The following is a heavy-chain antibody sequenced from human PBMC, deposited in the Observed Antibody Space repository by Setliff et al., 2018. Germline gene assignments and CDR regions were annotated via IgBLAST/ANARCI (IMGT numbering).Heavy chain of an antibody. D-gene: IGHD2-8*01. Sequence: ASVKVSCKASGYTFTDYGITWVRQAPGQGLEWMGWISAYTGNTNYAPKLQGRVTMTTDASTSTAYMELRGPTTDDTAVYYCSRLVRYCSKTTCQTASGAELWGQGTLVTVSS. J-gene: IGHJ4*02. V-gene: IGHV1-18*01. CDR2: ISAYTGNT. CDR1: GYTFTDYG. CDR3: SRLVRYCSKTTCQTASGAEL.